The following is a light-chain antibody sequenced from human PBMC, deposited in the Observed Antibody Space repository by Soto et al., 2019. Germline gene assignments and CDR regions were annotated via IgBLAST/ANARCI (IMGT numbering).Light chain of an antibody. V-gene: IGLV2-14*03. J-gene: IGLJ2*01. CDR3: SSYTDSSLGVV. CDR2: DVT. CDR1: SSEVGGYNY. Sequence: QSALTQPASVSGSPGQSITVSCTGTSSEVGGYNYVSWYQQHPGKAPKLLIYDVTNRPSGVSNRFSGSKSGNTASLTISGLQAEDEADYYCSSYTDSSLGVVFGGGTKLTVL.